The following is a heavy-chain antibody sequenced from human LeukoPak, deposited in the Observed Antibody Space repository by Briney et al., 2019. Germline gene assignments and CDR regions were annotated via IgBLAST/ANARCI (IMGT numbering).Heavy chain of an antibody. D-gene: IGHD3-22*01. J-gene: IGHJ5*02. CDR3: TRVYYDSSGYYQNWFDP. V-gene: IGHV3-74*01. CDR2: INSDGSST. CDR1: GFTFSSYW. Sequence: GGSLRLSCAASGFTFSSYWLHWVRQAPGKELVWVSRINSDGSSTIYADSVKGRFTISRDNAKNTLYLQMNSLRAEDTAVYYCTRVYYDSSGYYQNWFDPWGQGTLVTVSS.